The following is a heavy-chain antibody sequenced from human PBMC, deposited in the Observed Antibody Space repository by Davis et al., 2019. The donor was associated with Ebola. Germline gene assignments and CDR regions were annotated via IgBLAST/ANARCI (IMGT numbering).Heavy chain of an antibody. J-gene: IGHJ3*02. Sequence: SETLSLTCTVSGGSISSGDYYWSWIRQPPGKGLEWIGYIYYSGSTYYNPSLKSRVTISVDTSKNQFSLKLSSVTAADTAVYYCARGLDYYDSSSAFDIWGQGTMVTVSS. CDR2: IYYSGST. D-gene: IGHD3-22*01. CDR1: GGSISSGDYY. CDR3: ARGLDYYDSSSAFDI. V-gene: IGHV4-30-4*01.